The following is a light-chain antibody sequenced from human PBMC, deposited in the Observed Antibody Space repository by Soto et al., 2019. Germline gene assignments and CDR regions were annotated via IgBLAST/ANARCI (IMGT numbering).Light chain of an antibody. J-gene: IGKJ1*01. Sequence: EIVLTQSPDTLSLSPGERATLSCSASQSVSRTYLAWYQQKPGQAPRLLIYDASNRATGFPDRFSGSGSGTDFTLTISRLEPEDFAVYYCQQYGTSPPTFGQGTKVDIK. CDR2: DAS. V-gene: IGKV3-20*01. CDR3: QQYGTSPPT. CDR1: QSVSRTY.